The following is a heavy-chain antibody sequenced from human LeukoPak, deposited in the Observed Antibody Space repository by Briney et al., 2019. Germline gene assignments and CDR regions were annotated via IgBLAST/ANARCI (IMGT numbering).Heavy chain of an antibody. V-gene: IGHV4-59*11. CDR1: GTSISDHY. D-gene: IGHD6-19*01. J-gene: IGHJ4*02. CDR3: MGGEGWLCFY. Sequence: SETLSHRYTVSGTSISDHYWIWIRQPPGKGLEWVGFIHTTGSTGYNPSLQSRVSISVDTSKSQVSLKLGSVTAADTAVYFCMGGEGWLCFYWGKPSPLTVTS. CDR2: IHTTGST.